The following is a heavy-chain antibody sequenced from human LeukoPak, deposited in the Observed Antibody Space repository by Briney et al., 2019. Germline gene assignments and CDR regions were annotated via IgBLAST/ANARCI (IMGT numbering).Heavy chain of an antibody. CDR1: GDSVSSNSAG. V-gene: IGHV6-1*01. D-gene: IGHD7-27*01. Sequence: SQTLSLTCDTSGDSVSSNSAGWHWIRQSPSKGLEWLGRTYYRSKWYNDYTISVKSRITINPDTSKNQFSLHLNSVTPEDTAVYYCARSVNWAFDSWGQGTLVTVSS. CDR2: TYYRSKWYN. CDR3: ARSVNWAFDS. J-gene: IGHJ4*02.